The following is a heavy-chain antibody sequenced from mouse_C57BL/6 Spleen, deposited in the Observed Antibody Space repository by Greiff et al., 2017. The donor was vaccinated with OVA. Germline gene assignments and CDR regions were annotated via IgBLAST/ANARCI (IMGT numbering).Heavy chain of an antibody. Sequence: VQLKESGAELARPGASVKLSCKASGYTFTSYGISWVKQRTGQGLEWIGEIYPRSGNTYYNEKFKGKATLTADKSSSTAYMELRSLTSEDSAVYFCASTVPFAYWGQGTLVTVSA. J-gene: IGHJ3*01. V-gene: IGHV1-81*01. CDR3: ASTVPFAY. D-gene: IGHD1-1*01. CDR1: GYTFTSYG. CDR2: IYPRSGNT.